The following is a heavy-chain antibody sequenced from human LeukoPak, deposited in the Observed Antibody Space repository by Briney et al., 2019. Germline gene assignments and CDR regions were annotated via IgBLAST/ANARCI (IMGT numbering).Heavy chain of an antibody. CDR2: ITSSGSST. J-gene: IGHJ4*02. V-gene: IGHV3-23*01. CDR1: GFTFSSYA. D-gene: IGHD6-19*01. CDR3: AKEKGFSSGWEHFDY. Sequence: GGSLRLSCAASGFTFSSYAMSWVRQAQGKGLEWVSAITSSGSSTHYADSVKGRFTISRDNSKNTLYLQMNSLRAEDTAVYYCAKEKGFSSGWEHFDYWGQGTLSPSPQ.